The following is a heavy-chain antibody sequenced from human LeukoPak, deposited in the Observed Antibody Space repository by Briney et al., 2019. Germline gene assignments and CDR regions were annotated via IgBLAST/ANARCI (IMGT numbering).Heavy chain of an antibody. CDR2: INLNSGST. J-gene: IGHJ5*01. CDR3: AREGLCGYGVSPCGNWFDS. CDR1: VYAFTGFY. D-gene: IGHD4-17*01. Sequence: ASVRVSCKPSVYAFTGFYIHGVRQAPGQGLEWMGWINLNSGSTNYAQKYQGRVTMTRDTPISTAYIELSRLRSDDTAVYYCAREGLCGYGVSPCGNWFDSWGQGTLVTVSS. V-gene: IGHV1-2*02.